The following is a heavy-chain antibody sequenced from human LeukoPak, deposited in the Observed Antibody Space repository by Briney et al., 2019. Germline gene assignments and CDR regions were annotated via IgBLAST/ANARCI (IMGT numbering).Heavy chain of an antibody. V-gene: IGHV1-8*01. CDR1: GYTFTSYD. CDR2: MNPNSSNT. J-gene: IGHJ6*03. D-gene: IGHD3-3*01. Sequence: GASVKVSCKASGYTFTSYDINWVRQATGQGLEWMGWMNPNSSNTGYAQKFQGRVTMTRNTSISTAYMELSSLRSEDTAVYYCARGPSITIFGVVIIGAYDYYMDVWGKGTTVTVSS. CDR3: ARGPSITIFGVVIIGAYDYYMDV.